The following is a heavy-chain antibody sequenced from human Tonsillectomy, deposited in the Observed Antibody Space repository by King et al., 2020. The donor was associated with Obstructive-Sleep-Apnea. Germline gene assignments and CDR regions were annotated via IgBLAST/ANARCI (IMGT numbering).Heavy chain of an antibody. J-gene: IGHJ4*02. D-gene: IGHD6-13*01. CDR3: ARYSSSWYGRAPFDY. CDR2: ISGSGVST. CDR1: GFTFSSYA. V-gene: IGHV3-23*04. Sequence: VQLVESGGGLVQPGGSLRLSCAASGFTFSSYAMSWVRQAPGKGLEWGSAISGSGVSTYYADSVKGRFTISRDNSKHTLYLQMNSLRAEDTAVYYCARYSSSWYGRAPFDYWGQGTLVTVSS.